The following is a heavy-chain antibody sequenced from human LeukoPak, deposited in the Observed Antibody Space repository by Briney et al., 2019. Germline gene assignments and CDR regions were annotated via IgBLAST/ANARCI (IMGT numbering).Heavy chain of an antibody. V-gene: IGHV3-48*03. Sequence: GGSLRLSCAASGFTSSSDEMNWVRPAPGKGLEWVSYITSIGSAIYNADSAKGRFTVSRDNAKNSLYLQMNSLRAEDTAVYYCARGFCSGGSCSTPFDYWGQGTLVTVSS. CDR3: ARGFCSGGSCSTPFDY. CDR1: GFTSSSDE. CDR2: ITSIGSAI. D-gene: IGHD2-15*01. J-gene: IGHJ4*02.